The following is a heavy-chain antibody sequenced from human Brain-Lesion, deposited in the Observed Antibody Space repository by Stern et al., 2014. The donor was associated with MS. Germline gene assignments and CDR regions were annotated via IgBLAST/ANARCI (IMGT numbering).Heavy chain of an antibody. D-gene: IGHD3-22*01. J-gene: IGHJ4*02. CDR2: INPSDGSA. V-gene: IGHV1-46*03. CDR3: ARPHYFGSSGLDY. Sequence: QVQLVESGAEVKKPGASVKVSCKASGYTFTTYYLHWVRQAPGQGLEWMGIINPSDGSASYTQKFHGRVTMTRDTSTSTVYMELRNLRSEDTAVYYCARPHYFGSSGLDYWGQGTLVTVSS. CDR1: GYTFTTYY.